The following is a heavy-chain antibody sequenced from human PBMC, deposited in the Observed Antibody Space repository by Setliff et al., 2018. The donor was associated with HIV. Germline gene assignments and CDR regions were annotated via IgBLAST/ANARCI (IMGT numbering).Heavy chain of an antibody. CDR3: ATDVGVVTAHNWFDP. CDR2: INVYNGNT. J-gene: IGHJ5*02. Sequence: ASVKVSCKASSYTFTSYGINWVRQAPGQGLEWMGWINVYNGNTNYEQKLQGRVTMTTDTSTTTAYMELRSLRSDDTAVYYCATDVGVVTAHNWFDPWGQGTLVTVSS. D-gene: IGHD2-21*02. V-gene: IGHV1-18*01. CDR1: SYTFTSYG.